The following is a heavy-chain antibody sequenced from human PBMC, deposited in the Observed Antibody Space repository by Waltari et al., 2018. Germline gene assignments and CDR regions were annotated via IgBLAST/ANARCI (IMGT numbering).Heavy chain of an antibody. CDR3: ARGVVVITTHYYYYGMDV. Sequence: QVQLVQSGAEVKKPGSSVKVSCKASGGTFSSYAISWVRQAPGQGLEWMGGIIHIFGTANYAQKFQGRVTITTDESTSTAYMELSSLRSEDTAVYYCARGVVVITTHYYYYGMDVWDQGTTVTVSS. CDR1: GGTFSSYA. CDR2: IIHIFGTA. D-gene: IGHD3-22*01. V-gene: IGHV1-69*05. J-gene: IGHJ6*02.